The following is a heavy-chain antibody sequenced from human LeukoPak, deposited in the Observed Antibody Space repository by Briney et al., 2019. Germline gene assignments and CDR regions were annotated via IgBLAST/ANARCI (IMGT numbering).Heavy chain of an antibody. CDR2: IYSGGST. CDR3: ARENPRSVFDY. D-gene: IGHD2-15*01. V-gene: IGHV3-53*01. CDR1: GFTFSSNY. Sequence: PGGSLRLSCAASGFTFSSNYMSWVRQAPGKGLEWVSVIYSGGSTYYADSVKGRFTISRDNSKNTLYLQMNSLRAEDTAVYYCARENPRSVFDYWGQGTLVTVSS. J-gene: IGHJ4*02.